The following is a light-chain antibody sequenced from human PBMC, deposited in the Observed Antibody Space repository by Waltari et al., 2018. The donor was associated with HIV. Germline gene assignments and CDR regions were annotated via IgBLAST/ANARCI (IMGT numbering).Light chain of an antibody. CDR1: SSDVGGYNL. Sequence: QSALTQPASVSGSPGQSITISCTGTSSDVGGYNLVSWYQQNPGKAPKLMICEVNKRPSGVSNRFSGSKSGNTASLTISGLQAEDEADYYCCAYAGSTTYVIFGGGTKLTVL. CDR3: CAYAGSTTYVI. J-gene: IGLJ2*01. V-gene: IGLV2-23*02. CDR2: EVN.